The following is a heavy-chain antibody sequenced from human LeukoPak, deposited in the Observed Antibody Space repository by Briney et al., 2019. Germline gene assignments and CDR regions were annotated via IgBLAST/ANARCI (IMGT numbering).Heavy chain of an antibody. CDR3: ARDESPETKYYDFWSGSDY. D-gene: IGHD3-3*01. CDR2: ISYDGSNK. Sequence: GGSLRLSCAASGFTFSSYAMHWVRQAPGKGLEWVAVISYDGSNKYYADSVKGRFTISRDNSKNTLYLQMNSLRAEDTAVYYCARDESPETKYYDFWSGSDYWGQGTLVTVSS. CDR1: GFTFSSYA. J-gene: IGHJ4*02. V-gene: IGHV3-30-3*01.